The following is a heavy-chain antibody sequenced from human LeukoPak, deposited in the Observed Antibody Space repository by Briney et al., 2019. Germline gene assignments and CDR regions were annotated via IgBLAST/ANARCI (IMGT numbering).Heavy chain of an antibody. CDR3: ARRSGSYYVDY. CDR1: GGSISSSSYY. Sequence: PSETLSLTCTVSGGSISSSSYYWGWIRQPPGKGLEWIGSIYYSGSTYYNPSLKSRVTISVDTSKNQFSLKLSSVTAADTAVYYCARRSGSYYVDYWGQGTLVTVSS. D-gene: IGHD1-26*01. V-gene: IGHV4-39*01. J-gene: IGHJ4*02. CDR2: IYYSGST.